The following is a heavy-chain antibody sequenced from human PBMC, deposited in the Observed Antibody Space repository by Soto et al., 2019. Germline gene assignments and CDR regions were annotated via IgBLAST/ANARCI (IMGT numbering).Heavy chain of an antibody. Sequence: GESLKISCKGSGYSFTSYWISWVRQMPGKGLEWMGRIDPSDSYTNYSPSFQGHVTISADKSISTAYLQWSSLKASDTAMYYCARHFYCSSTSCYEDYYYYGMDVWGQGTTVPVSS. J-gene: IGHJ6*02. CDR2: IDPSDSYT. CDR3: ARHFYCSSTSCYEDYYYYGMDV. D-gene: IGHD2-2*01. V-gene: IGHV5-10-1*01. CDR1: GYSFTSYW.